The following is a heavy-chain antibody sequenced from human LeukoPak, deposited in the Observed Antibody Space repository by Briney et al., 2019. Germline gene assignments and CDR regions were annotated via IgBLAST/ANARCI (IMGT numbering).Heavy chain of an antibody. J-gene: IGHJ5*02. CDR2: INPNSGGT. Sequence: ASVKVSCKASGYTFTGYYMRWVRQAPGQGLEWMGWINPNSGGTNYAQKFQGRVTMTRDTSISTAYMELSRLRSDDTAVYYCARAANLGYCSSTSCYKINNWFDPWGRGTLVTVSS. CDR3: ARAANLGYCSSTSCYKINNWFDP. D-gene: IGHD2-2*02. CDR1: GYTFTGYY. V-gene: IGHV1-2*02.